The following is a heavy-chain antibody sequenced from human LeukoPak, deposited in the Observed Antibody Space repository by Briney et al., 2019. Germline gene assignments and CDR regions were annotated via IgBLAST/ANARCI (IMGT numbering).Heavy chain of an antibody. J-gene: IGHJ4*02. CDR3: ARIRGYSYVFDY. CDR2: ISGSGGST. Sequence: GGSLRLSCAASGFTFSSYAMSWVRQAPGKGLEWVSAISGSGGSTYYADSVKGRFTISRDNSKNTLYLQMNSLRAEDTAVYYCARIRGYSYVFDYWGQGTLVTVSS. D-gene: IGHD5-18*01. CDR1: GFTFSSYA. V-gene: IGHV3-23*01.